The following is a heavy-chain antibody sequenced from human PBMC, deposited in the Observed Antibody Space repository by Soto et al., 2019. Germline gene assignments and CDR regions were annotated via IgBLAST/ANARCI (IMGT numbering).Heavy chain of an antibody. V-gene: IGHV1-69*06. J-gene: IGHJ4*02. CDR1: GSRFSNYV. CDR2: IIPIFNTT. Sequence: QVQLVQSGAEVKTPGSSLKVSCTVSGSRFSNYVISWVRQAPGHGLEWLGRIIPIFNTTQYAQKFQGRLTITADKSTNTASLELSSLTSDDTAVYYCAREGRGKKAGYNGLVSLGYWGQGTLVTVSS. CDR3: AREGRGKKAGYNGLVSLGY. D-gene: IGHD2-2*02.